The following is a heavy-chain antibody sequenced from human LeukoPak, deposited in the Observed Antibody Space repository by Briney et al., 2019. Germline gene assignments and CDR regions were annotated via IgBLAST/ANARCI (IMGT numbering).Heavy chain of an antibody. J-gene: IGHJ4*02. V-gene: IGHV3-30*04. CDR1: GFNFHNYG. Sequence: GGSLRLFCVVSGFNFHNYGMKWVRQAPGKRLDWVASIAYDGSNENYAESVKGRFTISRDNSKNTLYLQLSSLTAEDTAVYYCARPSGSVTIFGVVDCFDYWGQGSLVTVSS. CDR2: IAYDGSNE. CDR3: ARPSGSVTIFGVVDCFDY. D-gene: IGHD3-3*01.